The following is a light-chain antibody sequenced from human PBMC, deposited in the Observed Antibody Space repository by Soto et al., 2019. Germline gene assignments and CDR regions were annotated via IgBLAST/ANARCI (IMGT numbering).Light chain of an antibody. CDR2: EDI. J-gene: IGLJ3*02. Sequence: QSVLTQPASVSGSPGQSITISCTGTSSDVGNYNLVSWYQQHPGTAPKLMIYEDIKRASGVSDRFSGSTSGITASLTISVLQAEDEADYYCCSYAGSSTWVFGGGTKVTVL. CDR3: CSYAGSSTWV. CDR1: SSDVGNYNL. V-gene: IGLV2-23*01.